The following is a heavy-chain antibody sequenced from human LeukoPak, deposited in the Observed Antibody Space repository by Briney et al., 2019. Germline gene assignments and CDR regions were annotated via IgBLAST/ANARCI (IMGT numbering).Heavy chain of an antibody. CDR1: GFTVSSNY. Sequence: GGSLRLSCAASGFTVSSNYMSWVRQAPGKGLEWVSVIYSGGSTYYADSVKGRFTISRDNSKNTLYLQMNSLRAEDTAVYSCARIWAIIGAFDIWGQGTMVTVSS. J-gene: IGHJ3*02. V-gene: IGHV3-66*01. D-gene: IGHD3-10*01. CDR3: ARIWAIIGAFDI. CDR2: IYSGGST.